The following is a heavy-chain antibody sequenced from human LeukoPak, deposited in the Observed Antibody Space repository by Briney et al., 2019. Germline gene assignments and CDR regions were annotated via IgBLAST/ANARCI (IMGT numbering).Heavy chain of an antibody. CDR3: AKDHDYAGVYAFDI. J-gene: IGHJ3*02. D-gene: IGHD4-17*01. CDR2: ISGSGDNT. CDR1: GFTFSSYA. Sequence: PGVSLRLSCAASGFTFSSYAMTWVRQAPGKGLEWVSVISGSGDNTYHADSVKGRFTISRDNSKNTLYLQMNSLRAEDTAVYYCAKDHDYAGVYAFDIWGQGTMVTVSS. V-gene: IGHV3-23*01.